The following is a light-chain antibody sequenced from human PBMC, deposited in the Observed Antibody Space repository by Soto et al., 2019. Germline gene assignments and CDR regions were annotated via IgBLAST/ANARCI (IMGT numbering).Light chain of an antibody. CDR1: SSDIGGYNY. CDR2: EVI. CDR3: CSYTSSDTHLV. Sequence: QSALTQPASVSGSPGQSITISCTGSSSDIGGYNYVSWYQQHPGKAPKLMIYEVINRPSGVSSRFSGSKSGNTASLTISGLQAEDEADYYCCSYTSSDTHLVFGGGNKLTVL. J-gene: IGLJ3*02. V-gene: IGLV2-14*01.